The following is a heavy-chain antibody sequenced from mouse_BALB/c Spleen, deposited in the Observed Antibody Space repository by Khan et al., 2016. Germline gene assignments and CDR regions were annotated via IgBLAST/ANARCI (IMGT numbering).Heavy chain of an antibody. CDR2: KNTETGEP. CDR3: ARRVRWYVHV. J-gene: IGHJ1*01. Sequence: QIQLVQSRPELKKPGETVKISCKASGFTFPDYSMHWVKQAPGKGLKWMGWKNTETGEPTYADDLKGRLAFSLETSATTAYLPSNNLKNEDSATYFCARRVRWYVHVCGAGTTVTVSS. CDR1: GFTFPDYS. D-gene: IGHD2-14*01. V-gene: IGHV9-2-1*01.